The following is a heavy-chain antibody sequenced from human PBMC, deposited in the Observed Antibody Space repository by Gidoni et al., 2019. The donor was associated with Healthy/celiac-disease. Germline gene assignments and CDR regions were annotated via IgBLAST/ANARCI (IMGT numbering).Heavy chain of an antibody. CDR3: TTALYLLYYFDY. V-gene: IGHV3-15*01. Sequence: EVQLVESGGGLVKPGGSLRLSCAASGLTFSNAGRSWVRQAPGKGLEWVGRIKSKTDGGTTDYAAPVKGRFTISRDDSKNTLYLQMNSLKTEDTAVYYCTTALYLLYYFDYWGQGTLVTVSS. CDR1: GLTFSNAG. D-gene: IGHD2-8*01. J-gene: IGHJ4*02. CDR2: IKSKTDGGTT.